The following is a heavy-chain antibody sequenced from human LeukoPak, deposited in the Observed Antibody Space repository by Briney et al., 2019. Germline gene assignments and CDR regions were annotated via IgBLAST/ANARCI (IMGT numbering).Heavy chain of an antibody. J-gene: IGHJ4*02. CDR1: GFTVSSNF. Sequence: GGSLRLSCAASGFTVSSNFMSWVGQAPGKGREWGSVIYSGGDTYYADSVKGRFTISRDDSKNTLSLQLNSLRAEDTAVYYCARTSGWYGVSWGQGTLVSVSS. CDR3: ARTSGWYGVS. D-gene: IGHD6-19*01. CDR2: IYSGGDT. V-gene: IGHV3-53*01.